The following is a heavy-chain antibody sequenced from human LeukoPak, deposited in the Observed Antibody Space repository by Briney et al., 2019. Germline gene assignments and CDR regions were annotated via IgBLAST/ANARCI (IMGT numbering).Heavy chain of an antibody. V-gene: IGHV3-53*01. CDR3: ATVLSDSRGFYHFDN. Sequence: GGSPRLSCAASGFSVSRKYMSWVRQTPGKGLEWVSLIYSGDTTYYADSVKGRFTISRDNSKNTLYLQMNSLRAEDTAVYYCATVLSDSRGFYHFDNWGQG. J-gene: IGHJ4*02. CDR1: GFSVSRKY. CDR2: IYSGDTT. D-gene: IGHD6-19*01.